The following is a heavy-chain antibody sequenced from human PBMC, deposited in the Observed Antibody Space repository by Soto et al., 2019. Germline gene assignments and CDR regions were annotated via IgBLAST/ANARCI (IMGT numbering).Heavy chain of an antibody. Sequence: QVQLVESGGGVVQPGRSLRLSCAASGFTFRNYAMHWVRQAPGKGLEWVVVISYDGSKKYYADSLEGRFTISRDNSNNTLYLQMNSLTDEATAVYYCVRAPGSATVTTSYVDYWGQGTLVTVSS. CDR1: GFTFRNYA. D-gene: IGHD4-17*01. CDR3: VRAPGSATVTTSYVDY. CDR2: ISYDGSKK. V-gene: IGHV3-30-3*01. J-gene: IGHJ4*02.